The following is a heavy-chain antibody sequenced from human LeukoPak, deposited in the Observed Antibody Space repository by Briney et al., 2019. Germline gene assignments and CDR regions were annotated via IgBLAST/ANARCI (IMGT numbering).Heavy chain of an antibody. Sequence: PGGSLRLSCAASGFTFRTYWMHWVRQAPGEGRIWVSRISGGGRSTSYAASVKGRFTISRDKATNTLYLQMHSLRAEDTAVYYCAAFYYDPAYWGQGTPVTVSS. J-gene: IGHJ4*02. V-gene: IGHV3-74*01. CDR3: AAFYYDPAY. D-gene: IGHD3-22*01. CDR1: GFTFRTYW. CDR2: ISGGGRST.